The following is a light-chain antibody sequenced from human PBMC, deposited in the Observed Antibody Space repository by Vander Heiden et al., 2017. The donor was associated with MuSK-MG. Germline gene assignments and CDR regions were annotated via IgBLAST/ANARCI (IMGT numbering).Light chain of an antibody. V-gene: IGKV3-15*01. CDR1: QSVSSN. Sequence: EIVMTQSPATLSVSPGERATLSCRASQSVSSNLAWYQQKHGQAPRLLIYGASTRDTGIPARFSGSGYEKEFTLTISSRQSEDFAVYYCQQNNYSPPITFGRGTKVEIK. J-gene: IGKJ4*01. CDR2: GAS. CDR3: QQNNYSPPIT.